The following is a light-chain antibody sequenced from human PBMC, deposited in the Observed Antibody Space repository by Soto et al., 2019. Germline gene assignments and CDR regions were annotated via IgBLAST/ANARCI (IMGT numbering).Light chain of an antibody. J-gene: IGLJ2*01. CDR3: QSYDTSLSVVV. Sequence: QSVLTQPPSVSGAPGQRVTISCTGSSSNIGAPYDVHWYQQLPGTAPKLLIYGNSNRPSGVPDRFSGSKSGTSASLAITGLQAEDEADYYCQSYDTSLSVVVFGGGTQLTVL. V-gene: IGLV1-40*01. CDR2: GNS. CDR1: SSNIGAPYD.